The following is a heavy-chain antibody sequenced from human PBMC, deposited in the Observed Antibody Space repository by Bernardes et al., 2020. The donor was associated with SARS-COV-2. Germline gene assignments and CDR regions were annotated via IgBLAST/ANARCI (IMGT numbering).Heavy chain of an antibody. CDR2: VYYNGNT. D-gene: IGHD2-2*01. J-gene: IGHJ4*02. V-gene: IGHV4-59*01. CDR1: GVSITTYY. CDR3: ARGTSLDY. Sequence: TLSLTRTVSGVSITTYYSSWIRHPPGKGLEYIGYVYYNGNTYYNPSLRSRVTISVDTSKNQFSLNLNSVTAADTAVYYCARGTSLDYWGQGTLVTVSS.